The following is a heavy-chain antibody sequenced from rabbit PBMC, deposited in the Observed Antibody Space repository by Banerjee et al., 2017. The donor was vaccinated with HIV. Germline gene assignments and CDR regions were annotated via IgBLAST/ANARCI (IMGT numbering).Heavy chain of an antibody. CDR3: VRTLGGRIYYTRYFNL. CDR2: INTISGDT. J-gene: IGHJ4*01. D-gene: IGHD8-1*01. V-gene: IGHV1S45*01. CDR1: GFSFSNKYV. Sequence: QEQLVESGGGLVKPEGSLTLTCTASGFSFSNKYVMCWVRQAPGKGLEWIACINTISGDTVYATWAKGRFTISKASWTTVTLQMTSLTAADTATYFCVRTLGGRIYYTRYFNLWGPGTLVTVS.